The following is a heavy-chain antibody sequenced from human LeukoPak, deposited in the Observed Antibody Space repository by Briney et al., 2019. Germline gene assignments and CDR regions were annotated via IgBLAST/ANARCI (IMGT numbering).Heavy chain of an antibody. CDR1: GFTLSGDY. CDR3: ARAIRFGGYFDY. CDR2: IFGAATT. V-gene: IGHV3-53*01. Sequence: GGSLKLSCAASGFTLSGDYMSWVRQAPGKGLEWVSVIFGAATTYYADSVKGRFTVSRDNSKNTLYLQMNSLRADDTAVYYCARAIRFGGYFDYWGQGTLVTVST. J-gene: IGHJ4*02. D-gene: IGHD2-15*01.